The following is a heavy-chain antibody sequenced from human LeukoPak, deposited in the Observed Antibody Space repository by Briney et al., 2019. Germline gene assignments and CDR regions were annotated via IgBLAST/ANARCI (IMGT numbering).Heavy chain of an antibody. J-gene: IGHJ4*02. CDR3: ARDLSSVGATEIDY. V-gene: IGHV3-30*03. Sequence: GRSLRLSWAASGFTFSSYGMHWVRQAPGKGLEWVAVISYDGSNEYYADSVKGRFTISRDNAKNSLYLQMNSLRAEDTAVYYCARDLSSVGATEIDYWGQGTLVTVSS. CDR2: ISYDGSNE. CDR1: GFTFSSYG. D-gene: IGHD1-26*01.